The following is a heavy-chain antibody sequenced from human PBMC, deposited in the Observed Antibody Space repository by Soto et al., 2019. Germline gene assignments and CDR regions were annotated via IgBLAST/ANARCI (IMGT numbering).Heavy chain of an antibody. V-gene: IGHV3-23*01. CDR3: ARDFRPGLIDPTKSGFDP. D-gene: IGHD3-3*01. CDR1: GFPFSTYA. CDR2: TSNGGNT. J-gene: IGHJ5*02. Sequence: EVQLLESGGGLVQRGGSLRLSCEASGFPFSTYAMTWVRQVPGKGLEWVSTTSNGGNTEFAESVRGRFTVFRDNSKNTIYLQMSSLRAEDSALYFCARDFRPGLIDPTKSGFDPWGQGTPVTVSS.